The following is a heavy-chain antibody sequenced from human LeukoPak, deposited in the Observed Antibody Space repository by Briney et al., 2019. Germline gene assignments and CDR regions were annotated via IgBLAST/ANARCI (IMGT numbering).Heavy chain of an antibody. Sequence: ASVKVSCTASGYTFTSYYMHWVRQAPGQGLEWMGIINPSGGSTSYAQKFQGRVTMTRDTSTSTVYMELSSLRSEDTAVYYCARGGHPSTYENWFDPWGQGTLVTVSS. V-gene: IGHV1-46*01. CDR2: INPSGGST. J-gene: IGHJ5*02. CDR1: GYTFTSYY. CDR3: ARGGHPSTYENWFDP. D-gene: IGHD2-2*01.